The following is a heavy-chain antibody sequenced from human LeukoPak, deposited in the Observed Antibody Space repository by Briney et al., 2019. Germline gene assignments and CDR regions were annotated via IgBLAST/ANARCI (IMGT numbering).Heavy chain of an antibody. J-gene: IGHJ4*02. CDR3: ARDGPSGSFDY. CDR2: IYTSGNT. Sequence: SETLSLTCTVSGGSISSGSYYWSWIRQPAGKGLEWIGRIYTSGNTNYNPSLKSRVTISVDTSKNQFSLKLSSVTAADTAVYYCARDGPSGSFDYWGQGTLVTVSS. D-gene: IGHD3-10*01. CDR1: GGSISSGSYY. V-gene: IGHV4-61*02.